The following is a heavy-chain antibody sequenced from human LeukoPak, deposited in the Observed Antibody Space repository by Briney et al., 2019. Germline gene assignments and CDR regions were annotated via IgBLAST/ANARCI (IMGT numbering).Heavy chain of an antibody. CDR2: ISGSGGST. J-gene: IGHJ4*02. CDR1: GFTFSNAW. CDR3: AKEVVSRHYFDY. V-gene: IGHV3-23*01. D-gene: IGHD2-15*01. Sequence: GGSLRLSCAASGFTFSNAWMSWVRQAPGKGLEWVSAISGSGGSTYYADSVKGRFTIPRDNSKNTLYLQMNSLRAEDTAVYYCAKEVVSRHYFDYWGQGTLVTVSS.